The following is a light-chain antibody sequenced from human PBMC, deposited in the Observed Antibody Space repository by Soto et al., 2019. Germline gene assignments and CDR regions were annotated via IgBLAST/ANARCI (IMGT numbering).Light chain of an antibody. CDR2: GNR. CDR3: QAYDYSLTASV. Sequence: QSVLTQPPSVSGAPGQRVTISCTGNSSNLGAGYDVHWYQQLPGAAPKLVIFGNRNRPSGIPERFFGSKSGTSASQAITGRQAEDEADYYCQAYDYSLTASVFGGGTKLTGL. V-gene: IGLV1-40*01. J-gene: IGLJ3*02. CDR1: SSNLGAGYD.